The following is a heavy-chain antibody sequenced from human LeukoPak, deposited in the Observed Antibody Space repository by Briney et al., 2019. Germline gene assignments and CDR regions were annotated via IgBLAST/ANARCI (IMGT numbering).Heavy chain of an antibody. CDR3: ARESTVAGTARYLDS. CDR1: GGSISRYY. CDR2: IYTCGST. J-gene: IGHJ4*02. D-gene: IGHD6-13*01. V-gene: IGHV4-4*07. Sequence: PSETLSLTCTVSGGSISRYYLPWVRQPAGKGLEWIGRIYTCGSTNYSPSLKSRVTLSVDTSKNEFSLKLNSVTAADTAVYYCARESTVAGTARYLDSWGQGTLVTVSS.